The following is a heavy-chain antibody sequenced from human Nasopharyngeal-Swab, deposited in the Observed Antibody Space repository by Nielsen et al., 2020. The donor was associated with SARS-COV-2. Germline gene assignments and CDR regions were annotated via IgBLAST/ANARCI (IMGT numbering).Heavy chain of an antibody. Sequence: WIRQPPGKGLEWIGEINHSGSTNYNPSLKSRVTISVDTSKNQFSLKLSSVTAAGTAVYYCARAGGIVVVPAATQLRRFDYWGQGTLVTVSS. V-gene: IGHV4-34*01. D-gene: IGHD2-2*01. CDR2: INHSGST. J-gene: IGHJ4*02. CDR3: ARAGGIVVVPAATQLRRFDY.